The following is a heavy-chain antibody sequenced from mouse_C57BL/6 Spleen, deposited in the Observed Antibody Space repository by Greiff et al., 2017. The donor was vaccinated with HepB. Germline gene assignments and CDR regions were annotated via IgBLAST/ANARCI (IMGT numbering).Heavy chain of an antibody. CDR1: GYAFSSYW. D-gene: IGHD2-4*01. CDR2: IYPGDGDT. Sequence: QVQLKESGAELVKPGASVKISCKASGYAFSSYWMNWVKQRPGKGLEWIGQIYPGDGDTNYNGKFKGKATLTADKSSSTAYMQLSSLTSEDSAVYFCASSDYALYAMDYWGQGTSVTVSS. V-gene: IGHV1-80*01. CDR3: ASSDYALYAMDY. J-gene: IGHJ4*01.